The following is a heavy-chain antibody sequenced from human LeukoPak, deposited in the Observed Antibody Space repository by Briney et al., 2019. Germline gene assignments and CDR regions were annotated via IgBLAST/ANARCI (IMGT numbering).Heavy chain of an antibody. J-gene: IGHJ4*02. Sequence: ASVKVSCKVSGYTLTELSMHWVRQAPGKGLEWMGGFDPEDGETIYAQKFQDRVTMTKDTSTSTAYMELRSLRSDDTAVYYCVRSGRGTYYYFDWWGQGTLVTVSS. CDR3: VRSGRGTYYYFDW. CDR2: FDPEDGET. CDR1: GYTLTELS. V-gene: IGHV1-24*01. D-gene: IGHD1-1*01.